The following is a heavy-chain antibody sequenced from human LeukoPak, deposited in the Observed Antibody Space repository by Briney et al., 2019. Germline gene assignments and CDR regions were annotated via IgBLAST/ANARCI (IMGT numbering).Heavy chain of an antibody. D-gene: IGHD3-16*01. CDR3: ARGLGGLNVGYYYYMDV. Sequence: ASVKVSCKASGYTFTGYYMHWVRQAPGQGLEWMGWINPNSGGTNYAQKFQGRVTMTRDTSISTAYMELSSLRSEDTAVYYCARGLGGLNVGYYYYMDVWGKGTTVTVSS. V-gene: IGHV1-2*02. J-gene: IGHJ6*03. CDR2: INPNSGGT. CDR1: GYTFTGYY.